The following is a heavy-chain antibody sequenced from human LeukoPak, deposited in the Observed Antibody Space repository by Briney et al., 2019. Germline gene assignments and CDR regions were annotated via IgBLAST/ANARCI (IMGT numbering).Heavy chain of an antibody. V-gene: IGHV3-7*02. Sequence: GGSLRLSCAASGFTLSNSWMSWVRQAPGKGLEWVANINQDGSEKYYVDSVKGPFSISRDNAKNSLYLQMNSLRAEDTAVYYCARMVRLDYCGQGTLVTVSS. D-gene: IGHD3-10*01. CDR1: GFTLSNSW. CDR2: INQDGSEK. CDR3: ARMVRLDY. J-gene: IGHJ4*02.